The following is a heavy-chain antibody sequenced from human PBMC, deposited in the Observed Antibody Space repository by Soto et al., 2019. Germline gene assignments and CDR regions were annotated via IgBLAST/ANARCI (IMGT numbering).Heavy chain of an antibody. V-gene: IGHV1-18*01. Sequence: QVQLVQSGAEVKKPGASVKVSCKASGYTFTSSGMCWVRQAPGQGLECMGWISAHTGSSEYAQRFQGRVTMTTDRSTSTAYMELRSLRSDDTAVYYCARAFFYQGSDSRGYSFDAFDFWGPGTLVTVSS. CDR2: ISAHTGSS. D-gene: IGHD3-22*01. CDR3: ARAFFYQGSDSRGYSFDAFDF. CDR1: GYTFTSSG. J-gene: IGHJ3*01.